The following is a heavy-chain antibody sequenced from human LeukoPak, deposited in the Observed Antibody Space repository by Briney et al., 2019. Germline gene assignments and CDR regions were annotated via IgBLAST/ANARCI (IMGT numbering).Heavy chain of an antibody. CDR1: GGSISSGDYS. V-gene: IGHV4-30-4*01. CDR2: IYYSGST. J-gene: IGHJ4*02. D-gene: IGHD3-3*01. Sequence: SETLSLTCTVSGGSISSGDYSWSWIRQPPGKGLEWIGYIYYSGSTYYNPSLKSRVTISVDTSKNQFSLKLSSVTAADTAVYYCARVNFWSGMAQTFDYWGQGTLVTVSS. CDR3: ARVNFWSGMAQTFDY.